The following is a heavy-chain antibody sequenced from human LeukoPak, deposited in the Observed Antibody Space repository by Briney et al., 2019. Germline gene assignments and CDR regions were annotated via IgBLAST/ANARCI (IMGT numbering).Heavy chain of an antibody. CDR3: ARAGKSGPTVLSDY. CDR1: GFTFSSYE. Sequence: GGSLRLSCAASGFTFSSYEMNWVRQAPGKGLEWVSYISSSGSNTYFADSVKGRFTISRDNAKDSLFLQMNSLRAEDTAVYYCARAGKSGPTVLSDYWGQGTLVTVSS. D-gene: IGHD6-25*01. V-gene: IGHV3-48*03. CDR2: ISSSGSNT. J-gene: IGHJ4*02.